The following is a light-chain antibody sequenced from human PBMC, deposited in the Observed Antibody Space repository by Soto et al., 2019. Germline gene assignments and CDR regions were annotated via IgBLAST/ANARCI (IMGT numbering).Light chain of an antibody. CDR1: QSISSW. CDR3: QQYNRYSLT. Sequence: DIQMTQSPSTLSASVGDRVTITCRASQSISSWLAWYQQKPGKAPKLLIYDASSLGSGVPSRFSGSGSDTEFTLNINNLQPDDFATYHCQQYNRYSLTFGGGTKVEIK. J-gene: IGKJ4*01. CDR2: DAS. V-gene: IGKV1-5*01.